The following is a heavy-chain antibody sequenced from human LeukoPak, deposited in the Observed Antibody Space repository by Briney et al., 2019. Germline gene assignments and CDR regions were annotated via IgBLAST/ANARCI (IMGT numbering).Heavy chain of an antibody. Sequence: VASVKVSCKASGYTFTSYYMHWVRQAPGQGLEWMGGIIPIFGTANYAQKFQGRVTITADKSTSTAYMELSSLRSEDTAVYYCASSDGSGSYRPYNWFDPWGQGTLVTVSS. V-gene: IGHV1-69*06. J-gene: IGHJ5*02. CDR1: GYTFTSYY. CDR2: IIPIFGTA. D-gene: IGHD3-10*01. CDR3: ASSDGSGSYRPYNWFDP.